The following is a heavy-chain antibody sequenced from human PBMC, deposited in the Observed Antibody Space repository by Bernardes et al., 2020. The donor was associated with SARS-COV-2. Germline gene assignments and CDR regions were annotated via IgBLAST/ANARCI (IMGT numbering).Heavy chain of an antibody. J-gene: IGHJ6*02. D-gene: IGHD1-20*01. CDR1: GARFRDYA. CDR2: IIPRFDKT. V-gene: IGHV1-69*05. CDR3: ARGIRNRHYYYGVDV. Sequence: SVTASCKAAGARFRDYAISWVRQAPGQGLEWLGGIIPRFDKTNYAQKFQGRVTITTDESTSAVYLVLTSLTSDDTAMYYCARGIRNRHYYYGVDVWGQGTTVIVSS.